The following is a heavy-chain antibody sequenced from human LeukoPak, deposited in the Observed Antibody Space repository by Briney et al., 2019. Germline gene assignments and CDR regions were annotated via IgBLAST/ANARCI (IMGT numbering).Heavy chain of an antibody. CDR3: ARDFTIFGVVIPGRWFDP. D-gene: IGHD3-3*01. CDR2: IYASGST. CDR1: GGSFSTYF. Sequence: SETLSLTCTISGGSFSTYFWSWIRQPAGKGLEWIGRIYASGSTNYNPSLKSRVTMSVDTSKNQVSLKLSSVTAADTAVYYCARDFTIFGVVIPGRWFDPWGQGTLVTVSS. V-gene: IGHV4-4*07. J-gene: IGHJ5*02.